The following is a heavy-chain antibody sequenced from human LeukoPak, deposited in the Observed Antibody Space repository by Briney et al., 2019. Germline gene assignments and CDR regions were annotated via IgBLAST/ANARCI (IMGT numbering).Heavy chain of an antibody. CDR2: INHSGST. V-gene: IGHV4-34*01. D-gene: IGHD3-22*01. Sequence: SETLSLTCAVYGGSFSGYYWSWIRQPPGKGLEWIGEINHSGSTNYNPSLKSRVTISADTSKNQFSLKLSSVTAADTAVYYCASGGHYYDSSGTPAGGYYGMDVWGQGTTVTVSS. CDR1: GGSFSGYY. CDR3: ASGGHYYDSSGTPAGGYYGMDV. J-gene: IGHJ6*02.